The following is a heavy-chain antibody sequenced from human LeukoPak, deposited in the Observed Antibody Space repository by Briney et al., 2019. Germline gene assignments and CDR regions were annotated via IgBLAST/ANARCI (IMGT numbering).Heavy chain of an antibody. CDR2: ISWNSGSI. Sequence: GGSLRLSCAASGFTFDDYAMHWVRQAPGKGLEWVLGISWNSGSIGYADSVKGRFTISRDNAKNSLYLQMNSLRAEDTALYYCAKDMGSSGWHFDYWGQGTLVTVSS. D-gene: IGHD6-19*01. V-gene: IGHV3-9*01. CDR1: GFTFDDYA. CDR3: AKDMGSSGWHFDY. J-gene: IGHJ4*02.